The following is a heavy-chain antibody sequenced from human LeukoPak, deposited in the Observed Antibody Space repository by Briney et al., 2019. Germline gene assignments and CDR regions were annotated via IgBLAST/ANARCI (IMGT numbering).Heavy chain of an antibody. D-gene: IGHD4/OR15-4a*01. Sequence: SETLSLTCAVYGGSFSDYYWSWIRQPPGKGLEWIGEITHSGGPNYNPSLKSRATISVDTSKNQFSLKLNSVTAADTAVYYCARLRGHYGTSAKGWYYFDYWGQGTLLTVSS. CDR1: GGSFSDYY. CDR3: ARLRGHYGTSAKGWYYFDY. J-gene: IGHJ4*02. V-gene: IGHV4-34*01. CDR2: ITHSGGP.